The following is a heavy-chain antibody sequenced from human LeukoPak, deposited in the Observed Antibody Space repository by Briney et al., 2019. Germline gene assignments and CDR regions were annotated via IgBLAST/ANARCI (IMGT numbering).Heavy chain of an antibody. V-gene: IGHV3-30*03. CDR2: ISYDGSNK. CDR1: GFTFSSYG. Sequence: GRSLRLSCAASGFTFSSYGMHWVRQAPGKGLEWVAVISYDGSNKYYADSVKGRFTISRDNSKNTLYLQMNSLRAEDTAVYYCAGRLAAAAAWSQGTLVTVSS. J-gene: IGHJ5*02. D-gene: IGHD6-13*01. CDR3: AGRLAAAAA.